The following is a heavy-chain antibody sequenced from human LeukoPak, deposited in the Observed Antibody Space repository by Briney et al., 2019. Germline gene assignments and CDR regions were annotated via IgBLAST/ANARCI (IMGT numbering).Heavy chain of an antibody. D-gene: IGHD3-3*01. Sequence: ASVKVSCKASGYTFTSYDINWVRQATGQGLEWMGWMNPNSGNTGYAQKFQGRVTITRNTSISTAYMELSSLRSEDTAVYYCVRGQQITIFGVVILVGWFDPWGQGTLVTVSS. J-gene: IGHJ5*02. CDR1: GYTFTSYD. V-gene: IGHV1-8*03. CDR3: VRGQQITIFGVVILVGWFDP. CDR2: MNPNSGNT.